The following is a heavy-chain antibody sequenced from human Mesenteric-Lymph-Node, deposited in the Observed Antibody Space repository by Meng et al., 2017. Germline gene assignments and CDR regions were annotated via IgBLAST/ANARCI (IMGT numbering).Heavy chain of an antibody. CDR1: GGSVSGRNYY. V-gene: IGHV4-61*01. J-gene: IGHJ4*02. Sequence: QLQESGPGLVKPSQTLSLMCRVAGGSVSGRNYYWSWIRQPPGKGLEWIGYIYDTETTNYSPSLESRVTISVDTSKNQFSLNLSSVTAADTAIYYCASLVSREYRRVDFWGQGTLVTVSS. CDR3: ASLVSREYRRVDF. CDR2: IYDTETT. D-gene: IGHD2/OR15-2a*01.